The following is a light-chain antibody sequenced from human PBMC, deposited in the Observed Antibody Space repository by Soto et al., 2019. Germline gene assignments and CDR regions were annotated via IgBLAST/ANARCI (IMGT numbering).Light chain of an antibody. J-gene: IGKJ4*01. Sequence: EIVMTQSPAALSVSPGEGATVSCKASQNVYNNLAWYQQRPGQPPRLLIYDASTRATGISARFSGSGYGTEFALPISSLQSEDFAVYFCQQCRNWPLTFGGGTKVEIK. V-gene: IGKV3-15*01. CDR1: QNVYNN. CDR2: DAS. CDR3: QQCRNWPLT.